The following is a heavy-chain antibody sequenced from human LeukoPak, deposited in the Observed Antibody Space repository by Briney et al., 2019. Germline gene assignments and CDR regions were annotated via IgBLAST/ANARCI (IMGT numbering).Heavy chain of an antibody. CDR1: GGSISSSNW. V-gene: IGHV4-4*02. J-gene: IGHJ3*02. CDR2: IYHSGST. Sequence: PSETLSLACAVSGGSISSSNWWSWVRQPPGKGLEWIGEIYHSGSTNYNPSLKSRVTISVDKSKNQFSLNLSSVTAADTAVYYCARDSSGFQDAFDIWGQGTMVTVSS. D-gene: IGHD3-22*01. CDR3: ARDSSGFQDAFDI.